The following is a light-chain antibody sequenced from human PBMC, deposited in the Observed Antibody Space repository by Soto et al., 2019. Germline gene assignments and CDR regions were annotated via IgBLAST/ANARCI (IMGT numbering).Light chain of an antibody. CDR2: DVS. J-gene: IGLJ2*01. Sequence: QSALTQPRSVSGSPGQSVTISCTGTSSDVGGYNYVSWYQQHPGKAPKLMIYDVSKRPSGVPDRFSGSKSGNTASLTISGLQAEDEADYYGCSYAGSYTVVFGGGTKLTAL. V-gene: IGLV2-11*01. CDR3: CSYAGSYTVV. CDR1: SSDVGGYNY.